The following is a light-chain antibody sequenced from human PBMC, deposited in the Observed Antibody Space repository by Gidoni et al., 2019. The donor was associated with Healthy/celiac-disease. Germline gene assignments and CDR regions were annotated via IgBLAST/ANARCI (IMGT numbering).Light chain of an antibody. Sequence: QSALTQPASVSGSPGQSITISCTGTSSDVGSYNLVSWYQQHPGKAPKRMIYEFSKRPSGVSNRFSGSKSGNTASLTISGLQAEDEADYYCCSYAGSSTGYVFGTGTKVTVL. CDR1: SSDVGSYNL. J-gene: IGLJ1*01. V-gene: IGLV2-23*02. CDR2: EFS. CDR3: CSYAGSSTGYV.